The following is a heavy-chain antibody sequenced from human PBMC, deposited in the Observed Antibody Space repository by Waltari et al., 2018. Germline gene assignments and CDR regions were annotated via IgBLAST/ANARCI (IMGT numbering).Heavy chain of an antibody. J-gene: IGHJ4*02. CDR3: ARGRRGYSYGYDY. Sequence: QVQLQQWGAGLLKPSETLSLTCAVYGGSFRGYYWSWIRQPPGKGLEWIGEINHSGSTNYNPSLKSRVTISVDTSKNQFSLKLSSVTAADTAVYYCARGRRGYSYGYDYWGQGTLVTVSS. D-gene: IGHD5-18*01. V-gene: IGHV4-34*01. CDR1: GGSFRGYY. CDR2: INHSGST.